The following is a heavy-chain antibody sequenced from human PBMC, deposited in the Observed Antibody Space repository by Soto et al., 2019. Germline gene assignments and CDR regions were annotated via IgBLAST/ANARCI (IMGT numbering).Heavy chain of an antibody. J-gene: IGHJ6*02. CDR3: ATQGFGKLHGLVDV. V-gene: IGHV4-59*08. Sequence: QAQLQTSGPGLVKPSETLSLTCTVSSVSINSFTNHYCSWIRQPPGKGLEWVGYISKSGFTRYNPSTSRSVTLSVDTSKNQFSLNLSSVTAADTALYFCATQGFGKLHGLVDVWGQGTTVTVSS. CDR2: ISKSGFT. CDR1: SVSINSFTNHY. D-gene: IGHD3-10*01.